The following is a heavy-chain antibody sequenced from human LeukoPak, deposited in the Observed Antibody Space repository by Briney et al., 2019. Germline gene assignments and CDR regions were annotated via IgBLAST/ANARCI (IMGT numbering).Heavy chain of an antibody. J-gene: IGHJ4*02. V-gene: IGHV4-34*01. D-gene: IGHD3-10*01. CDR3: ARHPGWFGELLREYYFDY. Sequence: SETLSLTCAVYGGSFSGYYWSWIRQPPGKGLEWIGEINHSGSTNYNPSLKSRVTISVDTSKNQFSLKLSSVTAADTAVYYCARHPGWFGELLREYYFDYWGQGTLVTVSS. CDR1: GGSFSGYY. CDR2: INHSGST.